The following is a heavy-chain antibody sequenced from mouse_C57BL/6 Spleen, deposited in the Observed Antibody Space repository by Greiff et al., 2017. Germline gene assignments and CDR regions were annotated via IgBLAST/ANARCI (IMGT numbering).Heavy chain of an antibody. CDR1: GFTFSSYA. V-gene: IGHV5-4*01. D-gene: IGHD2-5*01. J-gene: IGHJ2*01. CDR2: ISDGGSYT. CDR3: ARDSNYDY. Sequence: DVHLVESGGGLVKPGGSLKLSCAASGFTFSSYAMSWVRQTPEKRLEWVATISDGGSYTYYPDNVKGRFTISRDNAKNNLYLQMSHLKSEDTAMYYCARDSNYDYWGQGTTLTVSS.